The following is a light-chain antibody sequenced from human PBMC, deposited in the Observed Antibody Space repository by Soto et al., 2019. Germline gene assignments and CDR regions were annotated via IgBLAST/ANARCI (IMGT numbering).Light chain of an antibody. Sequence: DIQMTQSPSTLSASVGDGITITCRASQSVSRRLAWFQQKPGKAPKLLIYDASSLESGVPSRFSGRGSGTEFTLTISSLQPDDCATYYCQQSYSTPHFGGGTKVDIK. CDR2: DAS. J-gene: IGKJ4*01. CDR1: QSVSRR. CDR3: QQSYSTPH. V-gene: IGKV1-5*01.